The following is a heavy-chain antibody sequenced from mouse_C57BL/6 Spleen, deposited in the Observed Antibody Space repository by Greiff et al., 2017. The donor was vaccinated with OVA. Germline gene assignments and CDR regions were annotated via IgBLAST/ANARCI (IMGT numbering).Heavy chain of an antibody. V-gene: IGHV1-82*01. D-gene: IGHD1-1*01. CDR3: ARSYYGSRDYAMDY. J-gene: IGHJ4*01. CDR2: IYPGDGDT. Sequence: QVQLKESGPELVKPGASVKISCKASGYAFRSSWMNWVKQRPGKGLEWIGRIYPGDGDTNYNGKFKGKATLTADKSSSTAYMQLSSLTSEDSAVYFCARSYYGSRDYAMDYWGQGTSVTVSS. CDR1: GYAFRSSW.